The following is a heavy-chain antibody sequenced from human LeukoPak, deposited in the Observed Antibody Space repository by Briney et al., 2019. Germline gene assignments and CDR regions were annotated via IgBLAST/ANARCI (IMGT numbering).Heavy chain of an antibody. D-gene: IGHD6-25*01. Sequence: SETLSLTCSVSIGSISSSKWWSGVRQSPVEGLEWIGEIYLYGTTNYNPSFTSRVTMSVDRSRNQFSLKLSSVTAADTAVFYCARHKRMSSTALNWFDPWGQGTLVTVSS. CDR1: IGSISSSKW. CDR3: ARHKRMSSTALNWFDP. CDR2: IYLYGTT. V-gene: IGHV4-4*02. J-gene: IGHJ5*02.